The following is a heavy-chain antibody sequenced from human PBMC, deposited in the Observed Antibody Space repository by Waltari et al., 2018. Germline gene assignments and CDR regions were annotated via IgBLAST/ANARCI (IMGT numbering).Heavy chain of an antibody. V-gene: IGHV3-21*01. D-gene: IGHD3-9*01. CDR2: ISSSSSYI. Sequence: EVQLVESGGGLVKTGGSLRLSCAASGFTFSSYSMNWVRQAPGKGLEWVSSISSSSSYIYYADSVKGRFTISRDNAKNSLYLQMNSLRAEDTAVYYCAREQDILTGYLGYFDYWGQGTLVTVSS. CDR3: AREQDILTGYLGYFDY. J-gene: IGHJ4*02. CDR1: GFTFSSYS.